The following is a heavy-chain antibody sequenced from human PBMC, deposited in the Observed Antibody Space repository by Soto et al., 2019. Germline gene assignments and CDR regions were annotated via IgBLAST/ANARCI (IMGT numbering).Heavy chain of an antibody. J-gene: IGHJ4*02. CDR1: GGSISGSSYY. V-gene: IGHV4-39*02. Sequence: QLQLQESGPGLVKPSETLSLTCTVSGGSISGSSYYWGWIRQPPGMALEWTGSIYSGGSTYYNPSLKSRLTISVDTSKNQFSLKLSSVTAADTAVYYCARDSPSSPNWGQGTLVTVSS. CDR3: ARDSPSSPN. CDR2: IYSGGST.